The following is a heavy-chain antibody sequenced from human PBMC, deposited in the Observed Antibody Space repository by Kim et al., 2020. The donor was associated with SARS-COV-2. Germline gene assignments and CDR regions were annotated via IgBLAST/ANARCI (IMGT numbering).Heavy chain of an antibody. CDR1: GGSISGHY. D-gene: IGHD2-15*01. CDR2: IHDSGRS. Sequence: SETLSLTCSVSGGSISGHYWTWIRQPPGKGLEWIAYIHDSGRSDYSPTLKSRVAVSLDTSKNEFSLKLKSLTPADTAVYFCARDPVGKRGLDIWGHGTL. J-gene: IGHJ3*02. V-gene: IGHV4-59*11. CDR3: ARDPVGKRGLDI.